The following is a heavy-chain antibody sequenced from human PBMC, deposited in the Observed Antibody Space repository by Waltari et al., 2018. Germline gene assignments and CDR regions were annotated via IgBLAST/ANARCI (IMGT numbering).Heavy chain of an antibody. CDR1: GGSISSSSYY. J-gene: IGHJ4*02. V-gene: IGHV4-39*07. CDR3: ARDALSYYYDSSGPLDY. CDR2: IYYSGST. D-gene: IGHD3-22*01. Sequence: QLQLQESGPGLVKPSETLSLTCTVSGGSISSSSYYWGWIRQPPGKGLECIGSIYYSGSTYYNPSLKSRVTISVDTSKNQFSLKLSSVTAADTAVYYCARDALSYYYDSSGPLDYWGQGTLVTVSS.